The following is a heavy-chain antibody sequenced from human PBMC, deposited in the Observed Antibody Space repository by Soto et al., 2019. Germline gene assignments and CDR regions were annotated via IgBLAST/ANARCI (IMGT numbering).Heavy chain of an antibody. J-gene: IGHJ4*02. V-gene: IGHV4-4*07. D-gene: IGHD5-12*01. CDR2: IFSSGST. CDR3: AREGSYSAYNFAHGIQLWSFDF. CDR1: GGSINTFY. Sequence: XETLSLTCTVSGGSINTFYWSWVRQPAGKGLEWIGRIFSSGSTSFNPSLESRVAMSVDTSKNHFSLNLSSVTAADMAVYYCAREGSYSAYNFAHGIQLWSFDFWGQGALVTVSS.